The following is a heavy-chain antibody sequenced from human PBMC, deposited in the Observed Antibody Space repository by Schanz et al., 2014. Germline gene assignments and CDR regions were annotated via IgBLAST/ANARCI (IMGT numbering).Heavy chain of an antibody. Sequence: QVQLVESGGGVVQPGRSLRLSCAASGFTFSSYGMHWVRQSPGKGLEWVALISYDGSNKYYADSVKGRFTISRDSSKNTLYLQMNSLRAEDTAVYYCARAQGVIRLYYGVDVWGQGTTVTVSS. CDR1: GFTFSSYG. V-gene: IGHV3-30*03. CDR3: ARAQGVIRLYYGVDV. CDR2: ISYDGSNK. J-gene: IGHJ6*02. D-gene: IGHD3-10*01.